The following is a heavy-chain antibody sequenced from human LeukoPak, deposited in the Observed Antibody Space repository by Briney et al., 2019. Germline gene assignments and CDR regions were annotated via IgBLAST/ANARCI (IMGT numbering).Heavy chain of an antibody. CDR1: GFTFSSYA. D-gene: IGHD3-10*01. CDR3: AKDSRITMVRGVASALEFDY. Sequence: GGSLRLSCAASGFTFSSYAMSWVRQAPGKGLEWVSAISGSGGSTYYADSVKGRFTISRDNSKNTLYLQMNSLRAEDTAVYYCAKDSRITMVRGVASALEFDYWGQGTLVTVSS. J-gene: IGHJ4*02. CDR2: ISGSGGST. V-gene: IGHV3-23*01.